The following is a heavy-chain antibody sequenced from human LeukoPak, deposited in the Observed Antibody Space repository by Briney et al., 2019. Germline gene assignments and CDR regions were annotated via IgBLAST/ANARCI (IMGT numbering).Heavy chain of an antibody. D-gene: IGHD5/OR15-5a*01. CDR2: VNSGGTT. CDR1: SGSMNTNSYY. CDR3: GARRVGPLRPLDF. Sequence: SETRSLTCTVSSGSMNTNSYYWVWIRQPPGKGLEWIGNVNSGGTTYYNLALESRVIISLDTSKNQFSLKLTSVTAADTAIYFCGARRVGPLRPLDFWGQGTLVTVSS. J-gene: IGHJ4*01. V-gene: IGHV4-39*01.